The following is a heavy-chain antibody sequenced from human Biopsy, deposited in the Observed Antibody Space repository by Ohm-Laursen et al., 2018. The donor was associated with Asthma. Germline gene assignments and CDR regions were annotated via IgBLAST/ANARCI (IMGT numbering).Heavy chain of an antibody. CDR2: ISFDGTNR. CDR1: EFTFSNYG. CDR3: AKEVFPGWELRRGPDS. D-gene: IGHD1-26*01. Sequence: SLRLSCAASEFTFSNYGMHWVRQAPGKGLDWVAVISFDGTNRNYTDSVKGRFTISRDNSRNTLHLEMNCLRAEDAAVYFCAKEVFPGWELRRGPDSWGQGTLVTVPS. V-gene: IGHV3-30*18. J-gene: IGHJ4*02.